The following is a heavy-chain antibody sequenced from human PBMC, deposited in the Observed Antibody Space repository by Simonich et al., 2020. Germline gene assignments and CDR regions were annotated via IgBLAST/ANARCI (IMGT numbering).Heavy chain of an antibody. CDR1: GYTFTGYY. CDR3: ARVNYDSSGYYYAYYFDY. V-gene: IGHV1-2*06. CDR2: TNPNNGGT. Sequence: QVQLVQSGAEVKKPGASVKVSCKASGYTFTGYYMPWVRQAPGQGLEWMGRTNPNNGGTNYAQKFQGRVTMTSDTSISTAYMELSRLRSDDTAVYYCARVNYDSSGYYYAYYFDYWGQGTLVTVSS. D-gene: IGHD3-22*01. J-gene: IGHJ4*02.